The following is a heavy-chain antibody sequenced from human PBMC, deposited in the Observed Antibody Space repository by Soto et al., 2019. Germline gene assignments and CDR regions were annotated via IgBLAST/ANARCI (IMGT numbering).Heavy chain of an antibody. CDR3: ARDGGPMDV. Sequence: QVQLVQSGAEEKKPGASVKVSCKASGYTFSSYGMHWVRQAPGQRLEWMGWINAGNGNRKYSQKFQGRVTITTDTSASTAYMELSSLRSEDTAVYYCARDGGPMDVWGQGTTVTVSS. D-gene: IGHD3-16*01. CDR2: INAGNGNR. J-gene: IGHJ6*02. V-gene: IGHV1-3*05. CDR1: GYTFSSYG.